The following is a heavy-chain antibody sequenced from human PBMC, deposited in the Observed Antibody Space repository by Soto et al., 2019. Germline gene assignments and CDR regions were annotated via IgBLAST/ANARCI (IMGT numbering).Heavy chain of an antibody. CDR1: GFTFSDYY. Sequence: GGSLRLSCAASGFTFSDYYMSWIRQAPWKGLEWVSYISSSSSYTNYADSVKGRFTISRDNAKNSLYLQMNSLRAEDTAVYYCATGQYYYDSSGYYYSWGQGTLVTVSS. CDR3: ATGQYYYDSSGYYYS. CDR2: ISSSSSYT. D-gene: IGHD3-22*01. J-gene: IGHJ4*02. V-gene: IGHV3-11*03.